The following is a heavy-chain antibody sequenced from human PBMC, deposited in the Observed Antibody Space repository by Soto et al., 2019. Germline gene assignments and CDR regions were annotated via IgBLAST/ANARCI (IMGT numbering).Heavy chain of an antibody. CDR3: ARAFPTDIVVVPAAYVLGVWFDP. D-gene: IGHD2-2*01. CDR2: INHSGST. J-gene: IGHJ5*02. V-gene: IGHV4-34*01. Sequence: PSETLSLTCAVYGGSFNGYYWSWIRQPPGKGLEWIGEINHSGSTNYNPSLKSRVTISVDTSKNQFSLKLSSVTAADTAVYYCARAFPTDIVVVPAAYVLGVWFDPWGQGTLVTVSS. CDR1: GGSFNGYY.